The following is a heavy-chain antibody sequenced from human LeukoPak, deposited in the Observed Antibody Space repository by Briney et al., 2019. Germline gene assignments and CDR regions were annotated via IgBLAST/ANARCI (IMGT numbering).Heavy chain of an antibody. D-gene: IGHD3-22*01. Sequence: ASVKVSCNASGYTFTSYGISWVRQAPGQGLEWMGWISAYNGNTNYAQKLQGRVTMTTDTSTSTAYMELRSLRSDDTAVYYCARSDSSGYSEYFQHWGQGTLVTVSS. J-gene: IGHJ1*01. CDR2: ISAYNGNT. CDR3: ARSDSSGYSEYFQH. CDR1: GYTFTSYG. V-gene: IGHV1-18*01.